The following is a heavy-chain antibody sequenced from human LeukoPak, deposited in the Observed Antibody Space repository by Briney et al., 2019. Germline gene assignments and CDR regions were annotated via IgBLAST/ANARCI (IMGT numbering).Heavy chain of an antibody. CDR3: ASCGYSYGYYYYYYMDV. CDR2: ITPIFGTA. CDR1: VGTFSSYA. D-gene: IGHD5-18*01. Sequence: SVKVSCKASVGTFSSYAISWVRQAPGQGLEGMGGITPIFGTANYAQKFQGRVTITADESTSTAYMELSSLRSEDTAVYYCASCGYSYGYYYYYYMDVWGKGTTVTVSS. V-gene: IGHV1-69*13. J-gene: IGHJ6*03.